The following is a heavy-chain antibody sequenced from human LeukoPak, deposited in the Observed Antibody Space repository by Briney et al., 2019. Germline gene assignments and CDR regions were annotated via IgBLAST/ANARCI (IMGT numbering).Heavy chain of an antibody. V-gene: IGHV4-39*01. CDR3: ARGLSKMATPYY. CDR1: GGSISSSSYY. Sequence: SETLSLTCTVSGGSISSSSYYWGWIRQPLGKGLEWIGSIYYSGSTYYNPSLESRVTISVDTSKNQFSLKLSSVTAADTAVYYCARGLSKMATPYYWGQGTLVTVSS. J-gene: IGHJ4*02. CDR2: IYYSGST. D-gene: IGHD5-24*01.